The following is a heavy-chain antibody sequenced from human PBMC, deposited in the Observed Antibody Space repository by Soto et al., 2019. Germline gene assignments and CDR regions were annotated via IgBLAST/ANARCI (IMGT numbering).Heavy chain of an antibody. CDR1: GGSISSYY. V-gene: IGHV4-4*07. CDR3: ARALSSAAGIYFDF. Sequence: SETLSLTCTVSGGSISSYYWSWIRQPAGKGMEWIGRIHTTDGTNYNPSLKSRVTMSIDTSNNQFSLKLSSLTAADTAVYYCARALSSAAGIYFDFWGQGTLVNVSS. J-gene: IGHJ4*02. D-gene: IGHD6-13*01. CDR2: IHTTDGT.